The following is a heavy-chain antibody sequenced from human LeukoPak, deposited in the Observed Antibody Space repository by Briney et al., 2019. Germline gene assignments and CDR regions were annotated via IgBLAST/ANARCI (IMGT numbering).Heavy chain of an antibody. Sequence: GASVKVSCKASGYTFTGYCMHWVRQAPGQGLEWMGWINPNSGGTNYAQKFQGRVTMTRDTSISTAYMELSRLRSDDTAVYYCARVSTSCCYEIDYWGQGTLVTVSS. J-gene: IGHJ4*02. D-gene: IGHD2-2*01. V-gene: IGHV1-2*02. CDR1: GYTFTGYC. CDR3: ARVSTSCCYEIDY. CDR2: INPNSGGT.